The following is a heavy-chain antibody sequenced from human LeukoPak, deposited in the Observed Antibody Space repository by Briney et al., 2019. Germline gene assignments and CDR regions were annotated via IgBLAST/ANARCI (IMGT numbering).Heavy chain of an antibody. CDR1: GYTFSSYA. J-gene: IGHJ4*02. CDR2: ISYDGSNK. CDR3: AMPHDTEYYFDY. Sequence: GRSLRLSCAASGYTFSSYAMHWVRQAPGKGLEWVAVISYDGSNKYYADSVKRRFTISRDNSKNTLYLQMNSLRAEDTAVYYCAMPHDTEYYFDYWGQGTLVTVSS. V-gene: IGHV3-30*04.